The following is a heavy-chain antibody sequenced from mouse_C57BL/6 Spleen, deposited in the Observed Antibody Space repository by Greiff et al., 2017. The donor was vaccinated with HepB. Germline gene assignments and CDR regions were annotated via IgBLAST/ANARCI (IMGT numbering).Heavy chain of an antibody. CDR3: TREGDYNYFDY. CDR2: ISSGGDYI. CDR1: GFTFSSYA. V-gene: IGHV5-9-1*02. Sequence: EVQRVESGEGLVKPGGSLKLSCAASGFTFSSYAMSWVRQTPEKRLEWVAYISSGGDYIYYADTVKGRFTISRDNARNTLYLQMSSLKSEDTAMYYCTREGDYNYFDYWGQGTTLTVSS. J-gene: IGHJ2*01. D-gene: IGHD2-4*01.